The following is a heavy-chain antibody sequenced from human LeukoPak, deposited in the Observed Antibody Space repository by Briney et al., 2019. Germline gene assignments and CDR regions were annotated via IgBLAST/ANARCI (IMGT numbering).Heavy chain of an antibody. CDR3: AKRMGDY. CDR1: GFTFSSYA. J-gene: IGHJ4*02. V-gene: IGHV3-23*01. D-gene: IGHD2-8*01. CDR2: ISDSGGST. Sequence: QPGGSLRLSCEASGFTFSSYAMSWVRQAPGKGLEWVSSISDSGGSTFYADSVKGRFTISRDNSKNTLYLQMNSPRAEDTAIYFCAKRMGDYWGQGTLVTVSS.